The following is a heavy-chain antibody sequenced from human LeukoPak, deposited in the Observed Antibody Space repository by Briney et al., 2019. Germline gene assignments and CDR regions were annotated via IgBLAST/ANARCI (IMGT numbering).Heavy chain of an antibody. CDR3: ARMGGYSGYATH. Sequence: PSETLSLTCSVSGGSISTYYWGWIRQPPGKGLEWIGYIHYSGTTNYNPSLKNRVTISLDTSKNQFSLNLSSVTAADTAVFYCARMGGYSGYATHWGQGTLVTVSS. CDR1: GGSISTYY. V-gene: IGHV4-59*08. CDR2: IHYSGTT. D-gene: IGHD5-12*01. J-gene: IGHJ4*02.